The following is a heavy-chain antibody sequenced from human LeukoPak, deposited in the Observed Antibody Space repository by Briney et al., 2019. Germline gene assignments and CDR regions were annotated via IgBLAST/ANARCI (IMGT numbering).Heavy chain of an antibody. J-gene: IGHJ3*02. Sequence: GGSLRLSCAASGFTFSSYGMHWVRQAPGKGLEWVSAISGSGDTTYYADSVNARFTISRDNSKNTLYLQMNSLRAEDTAVYYCAKDVRMVRGRGAFDIWRQGTMVTVSS. CDR2: ISGSGDTT. V-gene: IGHV3-23*01. CDR1: GFTFSSYG. CDR3: AKDVRMVRGRGAFDI. D-gene: IGHD3-10*01.